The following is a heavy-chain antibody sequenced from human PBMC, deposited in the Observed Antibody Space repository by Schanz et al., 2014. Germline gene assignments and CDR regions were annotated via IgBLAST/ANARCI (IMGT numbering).Heavy chain of an antibody. Sequence: EVQLLESGGALEQPGGSLRLSCAVSGFTFRNYWMSWVRQAPGKGLEWVSAISGSGGDTYYADSVKGRFTISRDNAKNTLYLQMNSLRAEDTAVYYCVRDTDYHFDYWGQGTLVTVSS. J-gene: IGHJ4*02. CDR2: ISGSGGDT. D-gene: IGHD4-17*01. CDR1: GFTFRNYW. V-gene: IGHV3-23*01. CDR3: VRDTDYHFDY.